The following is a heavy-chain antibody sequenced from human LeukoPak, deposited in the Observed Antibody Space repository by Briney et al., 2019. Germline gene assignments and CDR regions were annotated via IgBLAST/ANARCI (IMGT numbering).Heavy chain of an antibody. D-gene: IGHD2-15*01. V-gene: IGHV1-69*06. CDR1: GGTFSSYA. Sequence: SVKVSCKASGGTFSSYAISWVRQAPGQGLEWMGGIIPIFGTANYAQKFQGRVTITADTSTDTAYMELSSLRSEDTAVYYCATAVVVVAATSWFDPWGQGTLVTVSS. CDR2: IIPIFGTA. CDR3: ATAVVVVAATSWFDP. J-gene: IGHJ5*02.